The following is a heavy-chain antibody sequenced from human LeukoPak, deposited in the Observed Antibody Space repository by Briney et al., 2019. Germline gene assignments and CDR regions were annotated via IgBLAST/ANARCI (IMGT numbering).Heavy chain of an antibody. CDR1: GGSISSYY. Sequence: SETLSLTCTVSGGSISSYYWSWIRQPAGKGLEWIGRIYYSGSTNYHPSLKSRVTMSVDTSKNQFSLKLSYVTAADTAVYYCAAGAARPDYFDYWGQGTLVTVSS. V-gene: IGHV4-4*07. CDR3: AAGAARPDYFDY. CDR2: IYYSGST. J-gene: IGHJ4*02. D-gene: IGHD6-6*01.